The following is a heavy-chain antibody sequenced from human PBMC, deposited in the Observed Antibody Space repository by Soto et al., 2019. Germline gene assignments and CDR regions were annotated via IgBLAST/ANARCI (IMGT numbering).Heavy chain of an antibody. CDR1: GGPISSYY. D-gene: IGHD6-19*01. CDR2: IYMNGST. Sequence: QVQLQESGPGLVKPSETLSLTCTVSGGPISSYYWSWIRQPAGKGLEWIGRIYMNGSTNYNPSLRSRVTVSVDTYKSQFSLMLTSVTAADTAVYYCVRDGSSGWYYYGMDVWGQGTTVTVSS. CDR3: VRDGSSGWYYYGMDV. V-gene: IGHV4-4*07. J-gene: IGHJ6*02.